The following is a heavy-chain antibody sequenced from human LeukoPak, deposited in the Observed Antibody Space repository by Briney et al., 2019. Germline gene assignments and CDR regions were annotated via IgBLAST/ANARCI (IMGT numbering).Heavy chain of an antibody. Sequence: SETLSLTCTVSGGSISSYYWSWIRQPAGKGLEWIGYFYNSGRSTYNPSLKSRVTISADTSKNQFSLKLSSVTAADTAVYYCARHDDFWSGYYQYYFDYWGQGTLVTVSS. V-gene: IGHV4-59*08. CDR1: GGSISSYY. D-gene: IGHD3-3*01. CDR3: ARHDDFWSGYYQYYFDY. CDR2: FYNSGRS. J-gene: IGHJ4*02.